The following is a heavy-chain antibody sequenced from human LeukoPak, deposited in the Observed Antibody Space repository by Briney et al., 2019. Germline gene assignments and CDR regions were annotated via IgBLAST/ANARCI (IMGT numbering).Heavy chain of an antibody. CDR2: INHSGST. Sequence: SETLSLTCAVYGGSFSGYYWSWIRQPPGKGLEWIGEINHSGSTNYNPSLKSRVTISVDTSKNQFSLKLSSVTAADTAVYYCARGPRYYDFWSGYYTGIYFDYWGQGTLVTISS. J-gene: IGHJ4*02. D-gene: IGHD3-3*01. V-gene: IGHV4-34*01. CDR3: ARGPRYYDFWSGYYTGIYFDY. CDR1: GGSFSGYY.